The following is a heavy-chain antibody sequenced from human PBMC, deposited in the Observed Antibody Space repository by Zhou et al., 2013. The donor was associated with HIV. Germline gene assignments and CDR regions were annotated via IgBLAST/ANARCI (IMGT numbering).Heavy chain of an antibody. V-gene: IGHV4-34*01. Sequence: QVQLQQWGAGLLKPSETLSLTCAVYGGSFSGYYWSWIRQPPGKGLEWIGEINHSGSTNYNPSLKSRVTISVDTSKNQFSLKLSSVTAADTAVYYCARRALTYYYDSSGYNWFDPWGQGTLVTVSS. CDR1: GGSFSGYY. D-gene: IGHD3-22*01. CDR3: ARRALTYYYDSSGYNWFDP. CDR2: INHSGST. J-gene: IGHJ5*02.